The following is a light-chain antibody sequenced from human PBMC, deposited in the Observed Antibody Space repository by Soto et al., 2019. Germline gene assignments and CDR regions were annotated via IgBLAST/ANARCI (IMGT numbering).Light chain of an antibody. CDR3: QQYNNWPRT. J-gene: IGKJ1*01. V-gene: IGKV3-20*01. Sequence: VGLTQSLDTLSLCPEERATISWLASQSVGRSYLGWYQQKPGQAPRLLIYGASVRATGIPDRFSGSGSGTEFSLTISSLQPDDFAVYYCQQYNNWPRTFGQGTMVDIK. CDR2: GAS. CDR1: QSVGRSY.